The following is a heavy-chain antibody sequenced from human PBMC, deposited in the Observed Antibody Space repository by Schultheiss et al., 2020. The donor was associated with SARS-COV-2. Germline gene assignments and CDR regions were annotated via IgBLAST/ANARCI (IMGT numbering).Heavy chain of an antibody. V-gene: IGHV4-4*07. CDR3: ARDYSSGSRYYYGMDV. J-gene: IGHJ6*02. D-gene: IGHD6-19*01. CDR2: IYTSGST. CDR1: GFTFDDYA. Sequence: GSLRLSCAASGFTFDDYAMHWVRQAPGKGLEWIGRIYTSGSTNYNPSLKSRVTMSVDTSKNQFSLKLSSVTAADTAVYYCARDYSSGSRYYYGMDVWGQGTTVTVSS.